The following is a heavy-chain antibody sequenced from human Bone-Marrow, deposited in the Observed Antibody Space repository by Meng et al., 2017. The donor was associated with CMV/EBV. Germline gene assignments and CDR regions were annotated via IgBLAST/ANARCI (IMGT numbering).Heavy chain of an antibody. CDR3: AHWGDCTNGVCYMGFDY. CDR1: WFSLSTEGVG. D-gene: IGHD2-8*01. Sequence: QITVNESGPMLFQPPLTLPLTCTVLWFSLSTEGVGVGLIRQPPGKVREWLALSYWDDDTRYSPSLKSRLTITKDTSKNQVVLTMPNMDPVDTATYYCAHWGDCTNGVCYMGFDYWGQGTLVTVSS. V-gene: IGHV2-5*02. CDR2: SYWDDDT. J-gene: IGHJ4*02.